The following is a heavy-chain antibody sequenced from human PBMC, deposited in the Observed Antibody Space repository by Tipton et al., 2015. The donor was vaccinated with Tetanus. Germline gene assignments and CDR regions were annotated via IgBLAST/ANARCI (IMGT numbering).Heavy chain of an antibody. D-gene: IGHD6-19*01. CDR3: ASPIKQWLVPLDL. CDR1: GGSMNSYY. Sequence: TLSLTCTVSGGSMNSYYWSWIRQPPGKGLEWIGYIYYTGSTNYNPSLKSGVTISLDTSKNQFSLKLTSVSAADTAIYYCASPIKQWLVPLDLWGHGILVTVSS. V-gene: IGHV4-59*01. J-gene: IGHJ5*02. CDR2: IYYTGST.